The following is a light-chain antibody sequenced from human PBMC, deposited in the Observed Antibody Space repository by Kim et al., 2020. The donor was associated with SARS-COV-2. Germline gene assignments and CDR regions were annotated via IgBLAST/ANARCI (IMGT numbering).Light chain of an antibody. CDR1: SLRSYY. V-gene: IGLV3-19*01. Sequence: SSELTQDPAVSVALGQTVRITCQGDSLRSYYASWYQQKPGQAPLLVIYGKNNRPSGIPDRFSGSSSGNTASLTITGAQAEDEADYYCNSRDSSGNPVVFG. J-gene: IGLJ2*01. CDR3: NSRDSSGNPVV. CDR2: GKN.